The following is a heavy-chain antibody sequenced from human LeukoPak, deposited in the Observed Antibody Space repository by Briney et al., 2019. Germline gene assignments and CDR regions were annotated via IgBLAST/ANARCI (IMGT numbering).Heavy chain of an antibody. CDR1: GGSISSSSYY. CDR3: ARVSMVRGVIPTLDYYMDV. J-gene: IGHJ6*03. D-gene: IGHD3-10*01. CDR2: IYYSGST. V-gene: IGHV4-39*07. Sequence: PSETLSLTCTVSGGSISSSSYYWGWIRLPPGKGLEWIGSIYYSGSTYYNPSLKSRVTISVDTSKNQFSLKLSSVTAADTAVYYCARVSMVRGVIPTLDYYMDVWGKGTTVTVSS.